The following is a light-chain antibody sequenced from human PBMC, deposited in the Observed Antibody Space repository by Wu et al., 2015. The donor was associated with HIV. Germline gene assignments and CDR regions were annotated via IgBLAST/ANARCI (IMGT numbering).Light chain of an antibody. CDR2: AAS. Sequence: EIVLTQSPAILSLSPGERATLSCWASQSVRSYLAWYQQKPGQSPRLLIYAASNRAPGIPARFSGRGSGTDFTPTISSLEPEDFAVYYCQQRENWPITFGQGTRLEIK. CDR3: QQRENWPIT. J-gene: IGKJ5*01. CDR1: QSVRSY. V-gene: IGKV3-11*01.